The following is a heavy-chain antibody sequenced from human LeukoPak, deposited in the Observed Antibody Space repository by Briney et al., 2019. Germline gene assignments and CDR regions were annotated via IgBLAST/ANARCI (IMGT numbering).Heavy chain of an antibody. CDR1: GYTFTSYG. V-gene: IGHV1-69*13. Sequence: ASVKVSCKASGYTFTSYGISWVRQAPGQGLEWMGGIIPIFGTANYAQKFQGRVTITADESTSTAYMELSSLRSEDTAVYYCARDSHYYDSSGYFDYWGQGTLVTVSS. J-gene: IGHJ4*02. D-gene: IGHD3-22*01. CDR2: IIPIFGTA. CDR3: ARDSHYYDSSGYFDY.